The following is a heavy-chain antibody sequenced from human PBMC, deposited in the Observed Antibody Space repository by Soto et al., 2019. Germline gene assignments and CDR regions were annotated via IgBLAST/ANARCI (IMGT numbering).Heavy chain of an antibody. V-gene: IGHV4-30-4*01. CDR1: GGPLRRGGFL. D-gene: IGHD1-1*01. CDR2: IYYSGST. J-gene: IGHJ4*02. Sequence: PSETPSLPCTFSGGPLRRGGFLLGWVGPPSGKGLEWIGYIYYSGSTYYNPSLKSRVSMSVDTAKNQFSLKLSSVTAADTAVYYCVRDRLSGTTSYYFNSWGQGTLVTVSS. CDR3: VRDRLSGTTSYYFNS.